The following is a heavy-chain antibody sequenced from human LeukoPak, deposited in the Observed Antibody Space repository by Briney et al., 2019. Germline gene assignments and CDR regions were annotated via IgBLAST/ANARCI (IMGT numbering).Heavy chain of an antibody. V-gene: IGHV1-2*02. CDR2: INPNSGGT. J-gene: IGHJ5*02. Sequence: ASVKVSCKASGYTFTGYYMHWVRQAPGQGPEWMGWINPNSGGTNYAQKFQGRVTMTRDTSISTAYMELSRLRSDDTAVYYCARHGGYCSSTSCYFDPWGQGTLVTVSS. D-gene: IGHD2-2*01. CDR1: GYTFTGYY. CDR3: ARHGGYCSSTSCYFDP.